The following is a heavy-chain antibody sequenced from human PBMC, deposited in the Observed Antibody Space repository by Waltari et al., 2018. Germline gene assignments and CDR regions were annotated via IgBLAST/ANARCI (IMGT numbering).Heavy chain of an antibody. J-gene: IGHJ4*02. D-gene: IGHD4-17*01. CDR1: GYTFTGYY. CDR3: ARERPYGDYFDY. CDR2: INPIFGTA. V-gene: IGHV1-69*01. Sequence: QVQLVQSGAEVKKPGASVKVSCKASGYTFTGYYMHWVRQAPGQGLEWMGRINPIFGTANYAQKFQGRVTITADESTSTAYMELSSLRSEDTAVYYCARERPYGDYFDYWGQGTLVTVSS.